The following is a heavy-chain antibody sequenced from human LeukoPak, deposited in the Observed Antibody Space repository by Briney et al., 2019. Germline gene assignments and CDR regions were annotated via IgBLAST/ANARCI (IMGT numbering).Heavy chain of an antibody. V-gene: IGHV4-4*07. J-gene: IGHJ6*03. CDR1: GGSISSYY. D-gene: IGHD1-26*01. Sequence: PSETLSLTCTVSGGSISSYYWSWIRQPAGKGLEWIGRIYTSGSTNYNPSLKSRVTMSVDASKNQFSLKLSPVTAADTAVYYCARDLRVGATDYYYMDVWGKGTTVTVSS. CDR3: ARDLRVGATDYYYMDV. CDR2: IYTSGST.